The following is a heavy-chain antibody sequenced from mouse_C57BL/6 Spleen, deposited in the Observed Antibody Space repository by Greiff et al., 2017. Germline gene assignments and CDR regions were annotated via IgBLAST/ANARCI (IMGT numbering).Heavy chain of an antibody. CDR3: ARSSGSSFYWYFDV. Sequence: VQLVESGAELARPGASVKLSCKASGYTFTSYGISWVKQRTGQGLEWIGEIYPRSGNTYYNEKFKGKATLTADKSSSTAYMELRSLTSEDSAVYFCARSSGSSFYWYFDVWGTGTTVTVSS. CDR1: GYTFTSYG. D-gene: IGHD1-1*01. J-gene: IGHJ1*03. CDR2: IYPRSGNT. V-gene: IGHV1-81*01.